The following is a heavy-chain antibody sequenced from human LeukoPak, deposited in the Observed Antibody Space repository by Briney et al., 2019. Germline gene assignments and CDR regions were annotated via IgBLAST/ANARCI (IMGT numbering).Heavy chain of an antibody. CDR2: ISAYNGNT. J-gene: IGHJ5*02. D-gene: IGHD2-8*01. Sequence: ASVKVSCKASGYIFTSYGISWVRQAPGQGLEWMGWISAYNGNTDYAQNLQGRVTMTTDSSTSTAYMELRSLRSDDTAVYYCARGYCTNGVCYPNWFDPWGQGTLVTVSS. CDR3: ARGYCTNGVCYPNWFDP. CDR1: GYIFTSYG. V-gene: IGHV1-18*01.